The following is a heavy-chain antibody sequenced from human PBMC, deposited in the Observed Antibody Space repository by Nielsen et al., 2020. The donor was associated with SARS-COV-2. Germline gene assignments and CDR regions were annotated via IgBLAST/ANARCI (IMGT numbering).Heavy chain of an antibody. Sequence: ASVKVSCKASGYTFTSYYMHWVRQAPGQGLEWMGRINPNSGGTNYAQKFQGRVTMTRDTSISTAYMELSRLRSDDTAVYYCARDERMARGVIIFWGQGTLVTVSS. J-gene: IGHJ4*02. CDR2: INPNSGGT. CDR3: ARDERMARGVIIF. CDR1: GYTFTSYY. D-gene: IGHD3-10*01. V-gene: IGHV1-2*06.